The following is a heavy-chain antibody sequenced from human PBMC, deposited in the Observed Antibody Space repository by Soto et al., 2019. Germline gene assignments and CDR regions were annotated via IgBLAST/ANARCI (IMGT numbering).Heavy chain of an antibody. J-gene: IGHJ5*02. CDR2: IWYDGSNK. D-gene: IGHD3-3*01. Sequence: TGGSLRLSCAASGFTFSSYGMHWVRQAPGKGLEWVAVIWYDGSNKYYADSVKGRFTISRDNSKNTLYLQMNSLRAEDTAVYYCAREREERNFWSGYYFGWFDPWGQGTLVTVSS. CDR1: GFTFSSYG. V-gene: IGHV3-33*01. CDR3: AREREERNFWSGYYFGWFDP.